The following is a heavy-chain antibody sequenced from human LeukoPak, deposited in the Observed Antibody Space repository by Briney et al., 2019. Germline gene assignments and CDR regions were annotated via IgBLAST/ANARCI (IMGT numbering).Heavy chain of an antibody. CDR3: ARDNGNRQQWLGNFGY. CDR1: GYTFTNSG. CDR2: ISAYNGNT. D-gene: IGHD6-19*01. J-gene: IGHJ4*02. Sequence: GASVKVSCKASGYTFTNSGISWVRQAPGQGLEWMGWISAYNGNTKYAQKLQGRLTMTTDTSTRTAYMGLRSLRSDDTAVYYCARDNGNRQQWLGNFGYWGQGTLVTVSS. V-gene: IGHV1-18*01.